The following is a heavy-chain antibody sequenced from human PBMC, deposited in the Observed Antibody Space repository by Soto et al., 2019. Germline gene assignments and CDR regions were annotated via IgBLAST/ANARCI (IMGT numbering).Heavy chain of an antibody. Sequence: GGSLRLSCAASGFTFSSYVMHWVRQAPGKGLEWVALILYDGSNTYCADPVKGQVTISADRSTATAFLQWRSLEASDSALYFCARLVSLLQPIDSWGQGTPVTVSS. V-gene: IGHV3-30*04. CDR2: ILYDGSNT. J-gene: IGHJ5*01. CDR1: GFTFSSYV. CDR3: ARLVSLLQPIDS. D-gene: IGHD4-4*01.